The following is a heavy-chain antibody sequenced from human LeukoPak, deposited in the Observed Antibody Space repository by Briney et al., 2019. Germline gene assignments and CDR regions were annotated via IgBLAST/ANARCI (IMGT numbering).Heavy chain of an antibody. CDR3: ARRQYDFWSGYFGGWFDP. V-gene: IGHV4-39*01. CDR1: GGSISSSSYY. Sequence: SESLSLTCTVSGGSISSSSYYWGWIRQPPGKGLEWIGSIYYSGSTYYNPSLKSRVTISVDTSKLQFSLKLSSVTAADTAVYYCARRQYDFWSGYFGGWFDPWGQGTLVTVSS. J-gene: IGHJ5*02. D-gene: IGHD3-3*01. CDR2: IYYSGST.